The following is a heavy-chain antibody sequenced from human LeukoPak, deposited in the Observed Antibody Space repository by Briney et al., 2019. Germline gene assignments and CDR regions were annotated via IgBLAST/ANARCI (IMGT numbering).Heavy chain of an antibody. V-gene: IGHV3-66*01. D-gene: IGHD3-10*02. Sequence: PGGSLRLSCAASGFTFSSYAMSWVRQAPGKGLEWVSVIYSGGSTYYADSVKGRFTISRDTSKNTVNLQMNSLRAGDTAVYYCARDHVVPSDGMDVWGQGTTVTVSS. CDR2: IYSGGST. CDR3: ARDHVVPSDGMDV. CDR1: GFTFSSYA. J-gene: IGHJ6*02.